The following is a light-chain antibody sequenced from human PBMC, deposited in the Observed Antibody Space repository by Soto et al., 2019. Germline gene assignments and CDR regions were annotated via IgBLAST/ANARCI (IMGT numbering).Light chain of an antibody. CDR2: EVN. CDR3: CLYVGATTYV. Sequence: QSVLTQPASVSGSPGQSITISCTGTSSDVGAYNYVSWYEQHPGKAPKLIIYEVNNRPSGVSSRFSGSKSGNTASLTISGLQAEDEADYYCCLYVGATTYVFGTGTKVTVL. J-gene: IGLJ1*01. CDR1: SSDVGAYNY. V-gene: IGLV2-14*01.